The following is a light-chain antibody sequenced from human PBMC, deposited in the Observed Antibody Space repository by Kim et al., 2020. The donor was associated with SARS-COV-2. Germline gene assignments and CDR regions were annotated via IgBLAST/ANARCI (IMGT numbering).Light chain of an antibody. Sequence: EIVMTQSPATLSVSPGERATLSCRASQSIRSTFLAWYQQKPGQTPRLLVYGISTRATGVPARFSGGGSGTDFTLTISSLQSEDYAVYYCQQYSDWPLTFGGGTKVEIK. CDR2: GIS. V-gene: IGKV3-15*01. CDR3: QQYSDWPLT. CDR1: QSIRST. J-gene: IGKJ4*01.